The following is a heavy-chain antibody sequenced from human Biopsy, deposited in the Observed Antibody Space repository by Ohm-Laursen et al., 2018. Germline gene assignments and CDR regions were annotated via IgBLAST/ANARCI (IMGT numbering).Heavy chain of an antibody. J-gene: IGHJ5*02. CDR2: IKRDGSQS. D-gene: IGHD6-13*01. CDR3: AREAALNYSDSWYETWFDP. V-gene: IGHV3-7*01. Sequence: VTLSLTCVASGFTFSTYWMTWVRQAPGKGLEWVANIKRDGSQSNHADSVKGRFTISRDNAKNSLYLQMNSLRAEDTAVYYCAREAALNYSDSWYETWFDPWGQGTLVTVSS. CDR1: GFTFSTYW.